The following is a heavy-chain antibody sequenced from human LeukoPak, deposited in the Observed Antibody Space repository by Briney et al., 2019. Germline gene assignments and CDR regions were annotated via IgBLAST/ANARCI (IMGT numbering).Heavy chain of an antibody. CDR1: GFTFSDYT. CDR3: AKAGIGADGAGFLCEY. V-gene: IGHV3-23*01. CDR2: ASYYVGKQ. D-gene: IGHD1-1*01. J-gene: IGHJ4*02. Sequence: GGSLTLSCAASGFTFSDYTMSWVRQAPGQGLEWVSTASYYVGKQYHADSVRGWFTVSRDNSRNTVSLQMSSLRVEDTGIYYAKAGIGADGAGFLCEYWGQGTLVTVSS.